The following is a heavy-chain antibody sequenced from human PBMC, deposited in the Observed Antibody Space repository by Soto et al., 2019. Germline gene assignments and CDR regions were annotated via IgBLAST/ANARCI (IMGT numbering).Heavy chain of an antibody. CDR3: AKIGYCTNGVCYTGNFDY. D-gene: IGHD2-8*01. Sequence: SEPLSLTCGVSRYSISSDYYWGWIRQHPGKGLEWIASIYRSGSAYYNPSLKSRVTISVDTSKNQFSLKLSSVTAADTAVYYCAKIGYCTNGVCYTGNFDYWSQGTLVTVSS. CDR2: IYRSGSA. CDR1: RYSISSDYY. J-gene: IGHJ4*02. V-gene: IGHV4-38-2*01.